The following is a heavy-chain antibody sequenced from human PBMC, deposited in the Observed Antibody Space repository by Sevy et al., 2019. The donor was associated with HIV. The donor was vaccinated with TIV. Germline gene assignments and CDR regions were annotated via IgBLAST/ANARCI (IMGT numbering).Heavy chain of an antibody. Sequence: ASVKVSCKPSGYTFTGYYMHWVRQAPGQGLEWMGWINPNSGGTNYAQKFQGRVTMTRDTSISTAYMELSRLRSDDTAVYYCARVKAGDGCKYAWFDPWGQGTLVTVSS. CDR3: ARVKAGDGCKYAWFDP. CDR1: GYTFTGYY. D-gene: IGHD2-8*01. CDR2: INPNSGGT. J-gene: IGHJ5*02. V-gene: IGHV1-2*02.